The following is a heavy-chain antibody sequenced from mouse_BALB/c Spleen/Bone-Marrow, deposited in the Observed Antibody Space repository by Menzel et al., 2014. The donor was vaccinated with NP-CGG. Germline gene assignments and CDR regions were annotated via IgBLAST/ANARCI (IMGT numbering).Heavy chain of an antibody. J-gene: IGHJ3*01. CDR1: GFSFSNYG. Sequence: EVKLVESGGGLVKSGGSLKLSCAASGFSFSNYGMSWVRRTPEKRLEWVATISGDGRYTFHSDSVKGRFTISRDNAKNNLYLQLSSLRSEDTALYYCARHAYYDQTEVSFVYWGQGTLVTVSA. V-gene: IGHV5-9-2*01. CDR3: ARHAYYDQTEVSFVY. D-gene: IGHD2-4*01. CDR2: ISGDGRYT.